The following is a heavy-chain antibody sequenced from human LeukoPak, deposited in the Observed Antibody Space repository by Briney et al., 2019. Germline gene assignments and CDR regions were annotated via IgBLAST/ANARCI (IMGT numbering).Heavy chain of an antibody. J-gene: IGHJ6*02. V-gene: IGHV4-59*08. D-gene: IGHD3-10*01. Sequence: SETLSLTCTVSDGSLSTYYCSWIRQPPGKGLEWIGYIYYSGSTNYNPSLKSRVTISVDTSKNQFSPKLSSVTAADTAVYYCARSGSGSYGYYYYGMDVWGQGTTVTVSS. CDR3: ARSGSGSYGYYYYGMDV. CDR1: DGSLSTYY. CDR2: IYYSGST.